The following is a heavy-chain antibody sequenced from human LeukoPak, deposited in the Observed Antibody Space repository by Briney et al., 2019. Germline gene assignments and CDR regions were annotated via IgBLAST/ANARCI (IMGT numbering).Heavy chain of an antibody. CDR1: GFTFRNYW. CDR3: ARRDTSGWYYFDY. D-gene: IGHD6-19*01. V-gene: IGHV3-7*01. J-gene: IGHJ4*02. Sequence: GGSLRLSCAASGFTFRNYWMSWVRQAPGKGMEWVANINQDGSEKYYVDSVKGRFTISRDNAKNSLYLQMSSLRAEDTAVYYCARRDTSGWYYFDYWGQGTLVTVSS. CDR2: INQDGSEK.